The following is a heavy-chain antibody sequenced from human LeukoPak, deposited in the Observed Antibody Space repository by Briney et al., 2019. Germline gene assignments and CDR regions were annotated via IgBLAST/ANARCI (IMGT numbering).Heavy chain of an antibody. V-gene: IGHV4-59*08. CDR1: GGSISSYY. CDR3: ARQGGYSYGYHFDY. J-gene: IGHJ4*02. CDR2: IYYSGST. D-gene: IGHD5-18*01. Sequence: SETLSLTCTVSGGSISSYYWSWIRQPLGKGLEWIGYIYYSGSTNYNPSLKSRVTISVDTSKNQFSLKLSSVTAADTAVYYCARQGGYSYGYHFDYWGQGTLVTVSS.